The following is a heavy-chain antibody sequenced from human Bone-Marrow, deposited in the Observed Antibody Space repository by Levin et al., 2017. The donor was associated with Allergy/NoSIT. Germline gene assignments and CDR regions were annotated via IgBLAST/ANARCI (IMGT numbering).Heavy chain of an antibody. CDR2: IYHSGNT. J-gene: IGHJ5*01. D-gene: IGHD2-2*03. Sequence: GSLRLSCVVSGYSISSNCYWGWIRQPPGKGLEWIGNIYHSGNTFYNPSLRSRVTISVDTSKNQFSLKLNSVTAADTAVYYCARDCGDWIENWFDSWGQGTLVTVSS. V-gene: IGHV4-38-2*02. CDR1: GYSISSNCY. CDR3: ARDCGDWIENWFDS.